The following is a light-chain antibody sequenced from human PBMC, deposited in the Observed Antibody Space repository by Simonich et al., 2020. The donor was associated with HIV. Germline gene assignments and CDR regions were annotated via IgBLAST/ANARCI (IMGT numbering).Light chain of an antibody. CDR1: QSVNSN. CDR3: QQYYSAPIT. CDR2: ARS. V-gene: IGKV3-15*01. Sequence: EIVMTQSPATLSVSPGERATLSCRASQSVNSNVAWYQQKPGQAPRLLIYARSTRATDIPARFSGSGSGTEFTLTISSLQAEDVAVYYCQQYYSAPITFGGGTKVEIK. J-gene: IGKJ4*01.